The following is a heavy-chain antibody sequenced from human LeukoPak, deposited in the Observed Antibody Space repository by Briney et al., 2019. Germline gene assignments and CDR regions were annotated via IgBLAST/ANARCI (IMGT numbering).Heavy chain of an antibody. Sequence: ASVKVSCTASVGTFSSYTISWVRQAPGQGLEWMGRIIPILGIANYAQKFQGRVTITADKSTSTAYMELSSLRSEDTAVYYCARDIGSGSYYEEFDYWGQGTLVTVSS. CDR1: VGTFSSYT. V-gene: IGHV1-69*04. CDR2: IIPILGIA. CDR3: ARDIGSGSYYEEFDY. J-gene: IGHJ4*02. D-gene: IGHD3-10*01.